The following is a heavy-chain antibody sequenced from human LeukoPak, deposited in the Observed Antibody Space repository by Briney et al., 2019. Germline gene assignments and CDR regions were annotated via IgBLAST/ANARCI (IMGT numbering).Heavy chain of an antibody. V-gene: IGHV5-51*01. Sequence: GESLKISCKGSGYSFTSYWIGWVRQMPGKGLEWMGIIYPGDSDTRYSPSFQGQVTISAVKSISTAYLQWSSLKASDTAMYYCARPGYCSSTSCYASFWGQGTLVTVSS. J-gene: IGHJ4*02. CDR1: GYSFTSYW. D-gene: IGHD2-2*01. CDR2: IYPGDSDT. CDR3: ARPGYCSSTSCYASF.